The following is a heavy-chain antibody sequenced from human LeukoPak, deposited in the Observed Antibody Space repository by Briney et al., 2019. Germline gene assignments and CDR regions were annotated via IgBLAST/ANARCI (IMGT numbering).Heavy chain of an antibody. J-gene: IGHJ5*02. Sequence: SETLSLTCAVYGGSFSGYYWSWIRQPPGKGLEWIGEINHSGSTNYNPSLKSQVTISVDTSKNQFSLKLSSVTAADTAVYYCARGGLRRERNWFDPWGQGTLVTVSS. CDR2: INHSGST. D-gene: IGHD4-23*01. V-gene: IGHV4-34*01. CDR1: GGSFSGYY. CDR3: ARGGLRRERNWFDP.